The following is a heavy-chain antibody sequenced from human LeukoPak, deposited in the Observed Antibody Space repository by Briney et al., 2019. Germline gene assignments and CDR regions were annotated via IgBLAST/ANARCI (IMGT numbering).Heavy chain of an antibody. J-gene: IGHJ4*02. CDR1: GYTFTGYY. CDR3: ARDPDSSGYYVTDY. CDR2: INPNSGGT. Sequence: ASVKVSCKASGYTFTGYYMHWGRQAPGQGLEWMGWINPNSGGTNYAQKFQGRVTMTRDTSISTAYMELSRLRSDDTAVYYCARDPDSSGYYVTDYWGQGTLVTVSS. D-gene: IGHD3-22*01. V-gene: IGHV1-2*02.